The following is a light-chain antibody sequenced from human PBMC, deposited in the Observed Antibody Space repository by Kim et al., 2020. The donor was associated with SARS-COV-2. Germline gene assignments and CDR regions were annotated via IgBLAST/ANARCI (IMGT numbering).Light chain of an antibody. CDR1: SLRSYY. J-gene: IGLJ3*02. Sequence: SSELTQDPAVSVALGQTVRITCQGDSLRSYYASWYQQKPGQAPVLVIYSNNNRPSGIPDRFSGSSSGNTASLTITGAQAEDEADYYCNSRDSSGNHHWVFGGGTQLTVL. V-gene: IGLV3-19*01. CDR3: NSRDSSGNHHWV. CDR2: SNN.